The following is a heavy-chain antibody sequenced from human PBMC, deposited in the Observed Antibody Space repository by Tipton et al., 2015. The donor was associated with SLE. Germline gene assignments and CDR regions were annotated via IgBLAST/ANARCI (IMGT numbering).Heavy chain of an antibody. Sequence: VKPSETLSLLCTVSGDSINHYYWSWIRQPPGKGLEWIGYIYYSGTTNYNPSLKSPVTISVDRSKNQFSLKLTSVTAADTAVYYCARDLGSYYGIDVWGQGTTVTVSS. CDR1: GDSINHYY. J-gene: IGHJ6*02. D-gene: IGHD2-15*01. CDR3: ARDLGSYYGIDV. CDR2: IYYSGTT. V-gene: IGHV4-59*01.